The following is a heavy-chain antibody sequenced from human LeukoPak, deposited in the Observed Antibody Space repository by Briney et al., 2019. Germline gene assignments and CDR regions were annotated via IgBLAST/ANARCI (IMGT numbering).Heavy chain of an antibody. CDR2: ITTTGDRI. CDR3: VRDTKDY. V-gene: IGHV3-48*04. CDR1: GFTFSSYG. D-gene: IGHD2-8*01. Sequence: GGSLRLSCAASGFTFSSYGMHWVRQAPGKGLEWIAYITTTGDRIQYADSVKGRFTISRDNTKNSLYLQLNNLRADDTALYYCVRDTKDYWGQGTLVTVSS. J-gene: IGHJ4*02.